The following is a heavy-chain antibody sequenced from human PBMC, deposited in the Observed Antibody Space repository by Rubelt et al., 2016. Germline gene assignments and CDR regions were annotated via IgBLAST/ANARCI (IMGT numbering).Heavy chain of an antibody. J-gene: IGHJ6*02. D-gene: IGHD3-3*01. CDR3: ARTNDFWVSYGTDYYAMDA. CDR1: EFSVSTKY. CDR2: IDSDGTR. V-gene: IGHV3-53*01. Sequence: EVQLMESGGGLIQPGGSLRLSCAASEFSVSTKYMSWVRQAPGKGLEWVSVIDSDGTRDYADSVKGRFTISRDNSKNTLYLQMNSLRAEDTAVYYCARTNDFWVSYGTDYYAMDAWGQGTTVTVSS.